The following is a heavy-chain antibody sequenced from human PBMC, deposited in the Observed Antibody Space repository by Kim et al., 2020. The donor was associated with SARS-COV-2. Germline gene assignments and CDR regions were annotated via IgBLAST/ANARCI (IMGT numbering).Heavy chain of an antibody. J-gene: IGHJ5*02. CDR1: GGSISSGGYY. CDR2: IHYSGTT. CDR3: ARKIDGSKYNRFDP. Sequence: SETLSLTCTVSGGSISSGGYYWSWIRQLPGKGLEWIGYIHYSGTTYYNPSLKSRVTISVDTSKNQFSLKLSSVTAADTAVYNCARKIDGSKYNRFDPWG. V-gene: IGHV4-31*03. D-gene: IGHD3-10*01.